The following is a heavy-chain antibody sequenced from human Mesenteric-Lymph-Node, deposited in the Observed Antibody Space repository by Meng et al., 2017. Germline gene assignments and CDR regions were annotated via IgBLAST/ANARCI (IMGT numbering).Heavy chain of an antibody. CDR1: GDSISSDIW. CDR3: ATQESRDGHNPY. D-gene: IGHD5-24*01. Sequence: QVELQESGPGLVKPSGTLSLTCTVSGDSISSDIWWSWVRQSPGKGLEWIGEMYHSGTTNYNPSLKSRVTISMGKSNNQLSLKLNSVTAADTAVYYCATQESRDGHNPYWGQGTLVTVSS. CDR2: MYHSGTT. J-gene: IGHJ4*02. V-gene: IGHV4-4*02.